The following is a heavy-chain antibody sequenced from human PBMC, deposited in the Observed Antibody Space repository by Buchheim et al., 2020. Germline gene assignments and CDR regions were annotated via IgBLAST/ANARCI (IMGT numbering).Heavy chain of an antibody. CDR1: GGSFSGYY. J-gene: IGHJ4*02. CDR3: ARGHPGWFLD. Sequence: QVQLQQWGAGLLKPSETLSLTCAVYGGSFSGYYWSWIRQPPGKGLEWIGEIHHRGSTNYNQSLKSRDTRSVETSKNQFSLKLSSVTAADTAVYYCARGHPGWFLDWGQGTL. CDR2: IHHRGST. V-gene: IGHV4-34*01. D-gene: IGHD2-15*01.